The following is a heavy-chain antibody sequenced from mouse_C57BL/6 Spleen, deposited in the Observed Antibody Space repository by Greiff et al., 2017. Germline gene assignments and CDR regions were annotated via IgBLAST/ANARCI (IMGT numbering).Heavy chain of an antibody. CDR3: ASSLTTVVAPLDY. CDR2: IDPSDSET. Sequence: QVQLQQPGAELVRPGSSVKLSCKASGYTFTSYWMHWVKQRPIQGLEWIGNIDPSDSETNYNQKFKDKATLTVDNSSSTAYMPLSSLTSEDSAVYYYASSLTTVVAPLDYWGQGTTLTVSS. D-gene: IGHD1-1*01. CDR1: GYTFTSYW. J-gene: IGHJ2*01. V-gene: IGHV1-52*01.